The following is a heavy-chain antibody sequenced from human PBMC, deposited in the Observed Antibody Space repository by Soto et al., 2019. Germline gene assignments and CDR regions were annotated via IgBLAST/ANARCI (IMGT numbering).Heavy chain of an antibody. V-gene: IGHV1-24*01. CDR3: ATDRRYSGYGGYYYYDGMDV. J-gene: IGHJ6*02. CDR1: GYTLTELS. D-gene: IGHD5-12*01. CDR2: FDPEDGET. Sequence: GASVKVSCKVSGYTLTELSMHWVRQAPGKGLEWMGGFDPEDGETIYAQKFQGRVTMTEDTSTDTAYMELSSLRSEDTAVYYCATDRRYSGYGGYYYYDGMDVWGQGTTVTVSS.